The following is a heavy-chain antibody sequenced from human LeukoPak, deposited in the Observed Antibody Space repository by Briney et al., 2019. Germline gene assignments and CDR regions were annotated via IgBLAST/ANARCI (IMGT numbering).Heavy chain of an antibody. Sequence: GRSLRLSCAASGFTFDDYAMHWVRQAPGKGLEWVSGISWNSGSIGYADSVKGRFTISRDNAKNSLYLQMNSLRAGDTALYYCAKDILWFGELLAPSFDYWGQGTLVTVSS. CDR1: GFTFDDYA. J-gene: IGHJ4*02. D-gene: IGHD3-10*01. CDR3: AKDILWFGELLAPSFDY. V-gene: IGHV3-9*01. CDR2: ISWNSGSI.